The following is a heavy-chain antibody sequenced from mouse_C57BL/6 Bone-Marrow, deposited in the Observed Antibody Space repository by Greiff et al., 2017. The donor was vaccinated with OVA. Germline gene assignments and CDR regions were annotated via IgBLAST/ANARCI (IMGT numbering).Heavy chain of an antibody. CDR3: ARYGYDGGTGFGY. Sequence: QVQLQQSGAELARPGASVKLSCKASGYTFTSYGISWVKQRTGQGLEWIGEIYPRSGNTYYNEKFKGKATLTADKSSSTAYMELRSLTSEDSAVYFCARYGYDGGTGFGYWGQGTLVTVSA. J-gene: IGHJ3*01. CDR1: GYTFTSYG. V-gene: IGHV1-81*01. CDR2: IYPRSGNT. D-gene: IGHD2-2*01.